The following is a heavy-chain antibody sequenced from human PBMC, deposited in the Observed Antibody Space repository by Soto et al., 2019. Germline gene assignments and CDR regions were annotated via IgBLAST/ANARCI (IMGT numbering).Heavy chain of an antibody. Sequence: SETLSLTCAVSGGSISGGGYSWSWIRQPPGKGLEWIGYIYHSGSTYYNPSLKSRVTISVDRAKKQFSLKLSSVTAADTAVYYCARGMTTVTTLDYWGQGTLVTVSS. CDR1: GGSISGGGYS. CDR3: ARGMTTVTTLDY. CDR2: IYHSGST. J-gene: IGHJ4*02. V-gene: IGHV4-30-2*01. D-gene: IGHD4-17*01.